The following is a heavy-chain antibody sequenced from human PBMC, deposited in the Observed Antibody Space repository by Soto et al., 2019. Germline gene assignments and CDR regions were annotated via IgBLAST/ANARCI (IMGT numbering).Heavy chain of an antibody. CDR2: INYRGST. V-gene: IGHV4-59*08. CDR1: GGSISVYQ. Sequence: SETLSLTCTVSGGSISVYQWSWIRQSPGEELEWIGHINYRGSTNYNPSLKGRVTMSVDTSKNQFSLKLSSVTAADTAVYYCARHLTYCSAGSCYSDFPYYGMDVWGQGTTVTVSS. J-gene: IGHJ6*02. D-gene: IGHD2-15*01. CDR3: ARHLTYCSAGSCYSDFPYYGMDV.